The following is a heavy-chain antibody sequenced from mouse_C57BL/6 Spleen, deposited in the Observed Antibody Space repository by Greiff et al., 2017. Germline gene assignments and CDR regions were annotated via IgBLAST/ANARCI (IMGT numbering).Heavy chain of an antibody. Sequence: QVQLQQSGAELVRPGASVKLSCKASGYTFTDYYINWVKQRPGQGLEWIARIYPGSGNTYYNEKFKGKATLTAEKSSSTAYMQLSILTSEDSAVYFCARGANWDGYAMDYWGQGTSVTVSS. CDR2: IYPGSGNT. V-gene: IGHV1-76*01. J-gene: IGHJ4*01. D-gene: IGHD4-1*01. CDR3: ARGANWDGYAMDY. CDR1: GYTFTDYY.